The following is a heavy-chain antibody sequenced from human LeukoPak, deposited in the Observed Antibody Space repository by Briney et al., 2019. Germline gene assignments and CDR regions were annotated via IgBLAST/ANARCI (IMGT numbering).Heavy chain of an antibody. D-gene: IGHD2-2*02. CDR1: GGTFSSYA. J-gene: IGHJ4*02. CDR2: IIPIFGTA. CDR3: ARTNSYCSSTSCYSFDY. V-gene: IGHV1-69*05. Sequence: SVKVSCKASGGTFSSYAISWVRQAPGQGLEWMGGIIPIFGTANYAQKFQGRVTITTDESTSTAYMELSSLRSEDTAVYYCARTNSYCSSTSCYSFDYWGQGTLVTVSS.